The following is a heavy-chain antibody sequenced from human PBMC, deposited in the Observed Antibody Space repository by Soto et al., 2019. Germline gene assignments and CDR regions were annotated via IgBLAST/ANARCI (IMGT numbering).Heavy chain of an antibody. V-gene: IGHV1-8*01. CDR1: GYPFTKYD. CDR3: ARSPPRVEKNNYAGGWFDP. Sequence: QVQLVQSGAEVKKPGASVKVSCKASGYPFTKYDINWVRQATGQGLEWMGWINPNSGNTGYSQKFQGRMTMTRNTSISTAYMELSSLRFDDTAVYYCARSPPRVEKNNYAGGWFDPWGQGTLVTVSS. D-gene: IGHD4-4*01. J-gene: IGHJ5*02. CDR2: INPNSGNT.